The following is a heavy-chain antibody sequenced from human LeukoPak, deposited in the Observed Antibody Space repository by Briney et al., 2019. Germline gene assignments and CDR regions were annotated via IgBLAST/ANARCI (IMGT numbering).Heavy chain of an antibody. CDR2: IYHDGTT. V-gene: IGHV4-38-2*02. CDR3: VKEPGGNHF. Sequence: SETLSLTCTVSGYYISNGYYWVWIRQPPGKGLEWIASIYHDGTTYYNPSLRSRVTISVDTSKNQFSLKLSSMTAADTAVYYCVKEPGGNHFWGQGTLVTVSS. J-gene: IGHJ4*02. D-gene: IGHD1-26*01. CDR1: GYYISNGYY.